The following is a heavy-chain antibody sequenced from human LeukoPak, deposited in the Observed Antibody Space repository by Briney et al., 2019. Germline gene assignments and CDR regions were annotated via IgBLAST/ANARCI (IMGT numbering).Heavy chain of an antibody. D-gene: IGHD3-16*01. CDR2: INSDGSTT. V-gene: IGHV3-74*01. Sequence: GGSLRLSCAASGFAFNIYWMHWVRQVPGKGLVWVSRINSDGSTTDYADAVKGRFTISRDNGKNTLYLEMKSLRAEDTAVYYCARERYDYVWGIQSYYFDYWGQGTLVTVSS. J-gene: IGHJ4*02. CDR3: ARERYDYVWGIQSYYFDY. CDR1: GFAFNIYW.